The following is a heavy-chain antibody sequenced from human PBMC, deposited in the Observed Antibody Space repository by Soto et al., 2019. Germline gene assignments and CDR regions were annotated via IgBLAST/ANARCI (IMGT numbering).Heavy chain of an antibody. V-gene: IGHV4-34*01. Sequence: SETLSLTCAVYGGSFSGYYWSWIRQPPGKGLEWIGEINHSGSTTYNPSLKSRVTISVDTSKNQFSMKLSSVTAADTAVYSCSGWDPPWGQGTLVTVSS. CDR1: GGSFSGYY. CDR2: INHSGST. J-gene: IGHJ5*02. D-gene: IGHD6-19*01. CDR3: SGWDPP.